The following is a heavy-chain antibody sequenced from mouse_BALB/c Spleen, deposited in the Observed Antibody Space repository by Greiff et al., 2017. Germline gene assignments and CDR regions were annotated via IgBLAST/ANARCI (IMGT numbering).Heavy chain of an antibody. V-gene: IGHV3-2*02. CDR1: GYSITSDYA. Sequence: EVQRVESGPGLVKPSQSLSLTCTVTGYSITSDYAWNWIRQFPGNKLEWMGYISYSGSTSYNPSLKSRISITRDTSKNQFFLQLNSVTTEDTATYYCAREHGYYWYFDVWGAGTTVTVSS. D-gene: IGHD2-2*01. J-gene: IGHJ1*01. CDR3: AREHGYYWYFDV. CDR2: ISYSGST.